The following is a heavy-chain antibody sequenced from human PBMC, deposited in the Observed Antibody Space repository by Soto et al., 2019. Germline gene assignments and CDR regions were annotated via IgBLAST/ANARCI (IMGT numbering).Heavy chain of an antibody. CDR3: ARHAGREAMDV. Sequence: SETLSLTCTVSGGSISSGDYYWSWIRQLPGKGLEWIGYIYYTGSAYYNPSLKSRVTISVDTSKNQLSLKLRSVTAADTAVYYCARHAGREAMDVWGQGTTVTVSS. D-gene: IGHD1-1*01. V-gene: IGHV4-31*03. CDR2: IYYTGSA. J-gene: IGHJ6*02. CDR1: GGSISSGDYY.